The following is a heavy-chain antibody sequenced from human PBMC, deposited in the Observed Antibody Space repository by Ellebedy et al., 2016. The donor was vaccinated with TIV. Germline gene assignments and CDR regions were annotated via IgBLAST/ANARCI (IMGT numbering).Heavy chain of an antibody. CDR1: GGSISSPNYY. V-gene: IGHV4-39*02. CDR2: IYYSGSN. CDR3: ARPGMPLLFDAFDI. D-gene: IGHD1-14*01. Sequence: SETLSLTCTVSGGSISSPNYYWGWIRQPPGKGLEWIGSIYYSGSNNYNPFLKSRVTIFVETSKNHLSLKLSSVTAADTAVYYCARPGMPLLFDAFDIWGQGTMVTVSS. J-gene: IGHJ3*02.